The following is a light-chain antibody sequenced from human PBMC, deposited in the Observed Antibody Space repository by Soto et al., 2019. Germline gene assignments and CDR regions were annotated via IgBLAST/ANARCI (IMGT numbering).Light chain of an antibody. J-gene: IGKJ4*01. CDR1: QSVSRY. CDR2: DAS. CDR3: QQSSNWPRT. Sequence: EIVLTQSPATLSLSPGERATLSCRASQSVSRYLACYQQKPGQAPRLLLYDASNRAIGIPARFSGSGSGTDFTRTISRLRAGDFAIYYCQQSSNWPRTFGGGNKLQI. V-gene: IGKV3-11*01.